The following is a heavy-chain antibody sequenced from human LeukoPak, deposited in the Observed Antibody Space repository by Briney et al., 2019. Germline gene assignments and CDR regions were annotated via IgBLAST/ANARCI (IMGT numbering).Heavy chain of an antibody. D-gene: IGHD4-17*01. CDR3: TREYGFMTTVFHAFDI. CDR2: VYYSGNT. J-gene: IGHJ3*02. CDR1: GGSITSSSYY. Sequence: PSATLSLTCTVSGGSITSSSYYWGWIRQPPGQGLEWIGSVYYSGNTYYNSSLKSRVTMSVDTSKNQFSLKLSSVTAADTAIYYCTREYGFMTTVFHAFDIWGQGTMVTVSS. V-gene: IGHV4-39*07.